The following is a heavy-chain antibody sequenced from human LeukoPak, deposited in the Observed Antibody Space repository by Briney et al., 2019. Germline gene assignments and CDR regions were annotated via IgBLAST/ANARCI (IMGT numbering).Heavy chain of an antibody. J-gene: IGHJ3*01. V-gene: IGHV4-59*02. CDR2: IHNSGTT. D-gene: IGHD4-17*01. CDR1: GGSVISFY. CDR3: ARDRGRVRYGDAFEF. Sequence: SETLSLTCSVSGGSVISFYWGWIRQPPGKGLEWLGHIHNSGTTNYNPSLKSRVTISLDTSNNQFSLNLRSVTAGDTAVYFCARDRGRVRYGDAFEFWGQGKMVIVSS.